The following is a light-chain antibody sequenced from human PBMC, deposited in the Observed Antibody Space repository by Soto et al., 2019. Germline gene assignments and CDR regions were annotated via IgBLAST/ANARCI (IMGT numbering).Light chain of an antibody. CDR1: QSIRNL. Sequence: DIQMTQSPSSLSASVGDRVTITCRASQSIRNLLHWYQQKPGKAPKLLIYAASNLKSGVPSRFTGSGSGTDFTLIISGLQPEDLATYYCQQSYGDTRAFGRGTTVEI. CDR2: AAS. J-gene: IGKJ1*01. CDR3: QQSYGDTRA. V-gene: IGKV1-39*01.